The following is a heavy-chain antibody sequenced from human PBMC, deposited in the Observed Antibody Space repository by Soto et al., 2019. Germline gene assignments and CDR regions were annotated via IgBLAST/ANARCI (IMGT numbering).Heavy chain of an antibody. CDR1: GFTFSNAW. V-gene: IGHV3-15*01. D-gene: IGHD3-22*01. CDR2: IKSKTDGGTT. J-gene: IGHJ4*02. CDR3: TTGIIPSSGYYYFYLQADY. Sequence: GSLRLSCAASGFTFSNAWMSWVRQAPGKGMEWVGRIKSKTDGGTTDYAAPVKGRFTISRDDSKNTLYLQMNSLKTEDTAVYYCTTGIIPSSGYYYFYLQADYWGQGTLVTVSS.